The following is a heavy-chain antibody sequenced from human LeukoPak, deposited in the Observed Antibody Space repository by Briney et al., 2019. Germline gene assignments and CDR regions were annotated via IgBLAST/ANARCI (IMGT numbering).Heavy chain of an antibody. CDR1: GDSISDYY. V-gene: IGHV4-4*07. CDR3: ARCLNTYYYDNSGYSPEHYYMDV. CDR2: IYASGSS. Sequence: SETLSLTCTVSGDSISDYYWSWVRQPAGKGLEWIGRIYASGSSNYNPSLKSRITMSVDTSKNQFSLKLSSVTAADTAVYYCARCLNTYYYDNSGYSPEHYYMDVWGKGTTVIVSS. J-gene: IGHJ6*03. D-gene: IGHD3-22*01.